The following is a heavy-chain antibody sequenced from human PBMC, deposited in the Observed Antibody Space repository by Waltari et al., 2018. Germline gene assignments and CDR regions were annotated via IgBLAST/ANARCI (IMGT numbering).Heavy chain of an antibody. V-gene: IGHV4-39*07. Sequence: QLQLQESGPGLVKPSETLSLTCTVSGGSISSSSYSWGWLRQPPGKGLEWIGSIYYSGSTYYNPSLKSRVTISVDTSKNQFSLKLSSVTAADTAVYYCARDGAPAIMVVTPFDYWGQGTLVTVSS. CDR1: GGSISSSSYS. J-gene: IGHJ4*02. CDR2: IYYSGST. CDR3: ARDGAPAIMVVTPFDY. D-gene: IGHD2-21*02.